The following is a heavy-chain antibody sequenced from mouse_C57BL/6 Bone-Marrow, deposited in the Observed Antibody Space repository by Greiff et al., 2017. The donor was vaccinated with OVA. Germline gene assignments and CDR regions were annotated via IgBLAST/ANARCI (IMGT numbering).Heavy chain of an antibody. Sequence: QVQLEQPGAELVMPGASVKLSCKASGYTFTSYWMHWVKQRPGQGLEWIGAIDPSDSYTNYNQKFKGKSTLTVDKSSSTASMQLSSLTSEDSAVDYWARERSTTVVANWYFEVWGTGTTVTVSS. CDR3: ARERSTTVVANWYFEV. CDR2: IDPSDSYT. D-gene: IGHD1-1*01. J-gene: IGHJ1*03. V-gene: IGHV1-69*01. CDR1: GYTFTSYW.